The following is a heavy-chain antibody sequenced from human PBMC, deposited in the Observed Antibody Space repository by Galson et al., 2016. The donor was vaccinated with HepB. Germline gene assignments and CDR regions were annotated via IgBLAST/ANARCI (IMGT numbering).Heavy chain of an antibody. D-gene: IGHD4-11*01. CDR2: ISYSGST. CDR1: GGSISRSTYY. J-gene: IGHJ3*01. CDR3: ARHPDYSDYVTAFDV. V-gene: IGHV4-39*01. Sequence: ETLSLTCIVSGGSISRSTYYWGWIRQPPGKGLEWIGSISYSGSTYYNPSLKSRVTISVDTSKNQFSLKVTSVTAADTAVYYCARHPDYSDYVTAFDVWGQGTLVTVSS.